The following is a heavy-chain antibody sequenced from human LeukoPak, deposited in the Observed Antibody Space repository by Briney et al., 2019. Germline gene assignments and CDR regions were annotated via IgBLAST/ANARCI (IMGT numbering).Heavy chain of an antibody. CDR2: LYIGRET. J-gene: IGHJ4*02. CDR3: ARESRVVIGDGYYLDS. Sequence: PSETLSLTCSVSDVTITNYYWTWIRQPAGKGLEWIGRLYIGRETDYNPSLRSRVTMSVDTSSSQFSLRLTSLTAADTATYYCARESRVVIGDGYYLDSWGPGTQITVSS. CDR1: DVTITNYY. D-gene: IGHD4-23*01. V-gene: IGHV4-4*07.